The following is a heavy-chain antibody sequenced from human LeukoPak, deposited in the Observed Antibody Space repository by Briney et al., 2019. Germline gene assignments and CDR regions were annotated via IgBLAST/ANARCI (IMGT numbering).Heavy chain of an antibody. CDR1: GFTFSSYA. D-gene: IGHD6-13*01. CDR2: ISYDGSNK. V-gene: IGHV3-30-3*01. J-gene: IGHJ4*02. Sequence: GGSLRLSCAASGFTFSSYAMHWVRQAPGKGLEWVAVISYDGSNKYYADSVKGRFTISRDKSKNTLYLQMNSLRAEDTAVYYCARLSTEGSSWPFDYWGQGTLVTVSS. CDR3: ARLSTEGSSWPFDY.